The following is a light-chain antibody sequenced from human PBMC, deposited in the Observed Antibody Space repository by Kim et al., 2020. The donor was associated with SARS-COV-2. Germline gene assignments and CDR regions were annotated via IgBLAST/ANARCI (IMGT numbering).Light chain of an antibody. CDR2: DAS. CDR3: QHYSSYPPS. Sequence: ASVGDRVTITCRASQVISSHLAWFQQKPGKPPKSLIYDASSLQSGVSSKFSGSGSGTEFTLTITDLQPEDFATYYCQHYSSYPPSFGGGTKVEIK. CDR1: QVISSH. V-gene: IGKV1-16*02. J-gene: IGKJ4*01.